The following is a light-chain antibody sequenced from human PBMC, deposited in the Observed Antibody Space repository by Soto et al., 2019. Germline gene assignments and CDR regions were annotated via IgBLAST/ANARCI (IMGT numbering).Light chain of an antibody. Sequence: DIQMTQSPSTLSASVGDRVTITCRASQSISSWLAWYQQKPGKAPKLLIYKASSLESGVPSRFSGSGSGTEFPLTISSLQPDDVATYSCQQYNSYSTFGQGTKVEIK. CDR3: QQYNSYST. J-gene: IGKJ1*01. CDR1: QSISSW. V-gene: IGKV1-5*03. CDR2: KAS.